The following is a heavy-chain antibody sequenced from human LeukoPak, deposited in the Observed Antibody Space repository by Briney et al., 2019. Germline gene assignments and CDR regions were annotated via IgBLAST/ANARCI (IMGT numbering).Heavy chain of an antibody. CDR1: GFTFSTYA. CDR3: AREVGSGSYLYFEY. CDR2: ISSSTSYI. D-gene: IGHD3-10*01. Sequence: PGGSLRLSCAASGFTFSTYAFHWVRQAPGKGLEWVSSISSSTSYIYYADSVKGRFTISRDNAKNSLFLQMNSLRADDTAVYYCAREVGSGSYLYFEYWGQGTLVTVSS. V-gene: IGHV3-21*01. J-gene: IGHJ4*02.